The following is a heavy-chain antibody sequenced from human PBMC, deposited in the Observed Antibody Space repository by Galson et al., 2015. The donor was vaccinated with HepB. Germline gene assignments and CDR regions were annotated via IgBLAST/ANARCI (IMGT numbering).Heavy chain of an antibody. CDR3: ARVTGYDFWSGYYGS. CDR1: GGTFSSYA. Sequence: SVKVSCKASGGTFSSYAISWVRQAPGQGLEWMGGIIPILGIANYAQKFQVRVTITADESTSTAYMELSSLRSEDTAVYYCARVTGYDFWSGYYGSWGQGTLVTVSS. J-gene: IGHJ5*02. CDR2: IIPILGIA. V-gene: IGHV1-69*10. D-gene: IGHD3-3*01.